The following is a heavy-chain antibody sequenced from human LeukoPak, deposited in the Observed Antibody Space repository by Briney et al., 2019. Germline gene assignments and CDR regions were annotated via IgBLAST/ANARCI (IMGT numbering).Heavy chain of an antibody. J-gene: IGHJ3*01. CDR3: ARADSSSWPGEAFDA. V-gene: IGHV3-33*01. D-gene: IGHD6-13*01. CDR2: IWSDGSNK. CDR1: GFTFSSYG. Sequence: GRSLRLSCAASGFTFSSYGMHWVRQAPGKGLEWVAIIWSDGSNKYYADSVKGRFTISRDNSKNTLYLQMNSLRAEDTAVYYCARADSSSWPGEAFDAWGQGTMVTVSS.